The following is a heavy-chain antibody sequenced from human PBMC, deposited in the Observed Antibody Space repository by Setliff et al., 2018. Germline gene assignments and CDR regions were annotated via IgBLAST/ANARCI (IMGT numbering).Heavy chain of an antibody. V-gene: IGHV1-69*13. Sequence: ASVKVSCKASGGTFSSSAISWVRQAPGQGLEWVGRIIPFFGTTIYAQRFQGRVTITADESTTTVFMELNSLRSEDTAIYYCAGTDAYCAGDCSISWGQGTLVTVSS. J-gene: IGHJ5*02. CDR3: AGTDAYCAGDCSIS. CDR1: GGTFSSSA. CDR2: IIPFFGTT. D-gene: IGHD2-21*02.